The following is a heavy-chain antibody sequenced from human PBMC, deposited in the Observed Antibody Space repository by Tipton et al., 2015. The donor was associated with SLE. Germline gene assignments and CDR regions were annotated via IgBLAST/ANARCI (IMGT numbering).Heavy chain of an antibody. CDR3: ARAKWEPDY. V-gene: IGHV1-8*01. CDR2: MNPTHSNT. D-gene: IGHD1-26*01. J-gene: IGHJ4*02. CDR1: GYTFTDYN. Sequence: SCKASGYTFTDYNINWVRQAAGQGLEWMGWMNPTHSNTGYVQKFQGRVTMTMDTSISTAYMELSDLTSEDTAVYYCARAKWEPDYWGQGTLVTVSS.